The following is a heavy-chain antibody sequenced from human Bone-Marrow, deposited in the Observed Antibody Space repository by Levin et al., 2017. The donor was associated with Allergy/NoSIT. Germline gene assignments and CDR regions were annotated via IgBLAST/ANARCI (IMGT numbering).Heavy chain of an antibody. CDR2: ITPDGNHK. D-gene: IGHD3-16*01. J-gene: IGHJ6*02. V-gene: IGHV3-30*18. CDR1: GFSFSAYG. Sequence: GGSLRLSCGASGFSFSAYGMHWVRQAPDKGLEWVAIITPDGNHKYYGDSMKGRFTVSRDNSQNTLYLQVNNLRPDDTAVYYCAKGGDMDVWGQGTTVTVSS. CDR3: AKGGDMDV.